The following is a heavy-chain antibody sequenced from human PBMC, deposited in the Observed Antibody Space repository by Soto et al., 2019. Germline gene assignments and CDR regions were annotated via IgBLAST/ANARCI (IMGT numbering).Heavy chain of an antibody. Sequence: QLQLQESGPGLVKPSETLSLTCTVSGGSISSSSYYWGWIRQPPGKGLEWIGSIYYSGSTYYNPSLKSRVPISVDTSKNQFSLKLSSVTAADTAVYYCATLTGAGIAAAGSFDYWGQGTLVTVS. V-gene: IGHV4-39*01. J-gene: IGHJ4*02. D-gene: IGHD6-13*01. CDR3: ATLTGAGIAAAGSFDY. CDR1: GGSISSSSYY. CDR2: IYYSGST.